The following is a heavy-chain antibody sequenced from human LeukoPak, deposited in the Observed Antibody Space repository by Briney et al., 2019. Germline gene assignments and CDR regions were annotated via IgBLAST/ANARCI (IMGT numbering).Heavy chain of an antibody. V-gene: IGHV1-3*01. CDR3: ASTGDYYYYYGVDV. Sequence: KFQGRVTITRDTSASTVYMELSSLRSEDTAVYYCASTGDYYYYYGVDVWGQGTTVTVSS. D-gene: IGHD3-10*01. J-gene: IGHJ6*02.